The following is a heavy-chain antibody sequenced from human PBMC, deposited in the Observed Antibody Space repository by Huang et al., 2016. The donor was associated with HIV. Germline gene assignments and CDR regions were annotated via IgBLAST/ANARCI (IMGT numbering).Heavy chain of an antibody. CDR2: IHHGGNT. CDR3: ARLHAGYDAHFDS. Sequence: QVKLQQWGAGLLKPSETLSLTCAGYGGSFNDYRWTWIRQAPGSVLEGIGEIHHGGNTTYNPTNKRRFTVSIDTSKNQFSLKLTAVTAADTALYFCARLHAGYDAHFDSWGLGTLVSVSS. V-gene: IGHV4-34*01. D-gene: IGHD5-12*01. J-gene: IGHJ4*02. CDR1: GGSFNDYR.